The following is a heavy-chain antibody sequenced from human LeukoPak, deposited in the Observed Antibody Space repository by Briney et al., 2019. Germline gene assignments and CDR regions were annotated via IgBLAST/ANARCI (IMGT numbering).Heavy chain of an antibody. J-gene: IGHJ4*02. CDR1: GFTFSDHA. CDR3: ARDDTAVAGTELDY. CDR2: ISSSSTNI. V-gene: IGHV3-21*01. Sequence: PGGSLRLSCAASGFTFSDHAMIWVRQAPGKGLEWVSYISSSSTNIYYTDSVKGRFTISRDNAKNSLYLQMNSLRAEDTAVYYCARDDTAVAGTELDYWGQGTLVTVSS. D-gene: IGHD6-19*01.